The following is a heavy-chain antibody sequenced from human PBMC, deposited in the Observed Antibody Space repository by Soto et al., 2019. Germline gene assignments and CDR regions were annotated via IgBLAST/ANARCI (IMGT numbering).Heavy chain of an antibody. CDR1: GFTFSSYG. CDR2: IWYDGSNK. D-gene: IGHD2-15*01. J-gene: IGHJ4*02. CDR3: ARDAIVVVVAALDY. Sequence: QVQLVESGGGVVQPGRSLRLSCEASGFTFSSYGMHWVGQAPGKGLEGVAVIWYDGSNKYYADSVKGRFTISRDNSKNTLYLQMNSLRAEDTAVYYCARDAIVVVVAALDYWGQGTLVTVSS. V-gene: IGHV3-33*01.